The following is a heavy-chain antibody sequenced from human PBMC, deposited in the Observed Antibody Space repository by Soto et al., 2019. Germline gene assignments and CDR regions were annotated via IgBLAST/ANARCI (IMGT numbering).Heavy chain of an antibody. J-gene: IGHJ4*02. D-gene: IGHD5-18*01. V-gene: IGHV1-69*13. CDR1: GYTFIRYG. CDR3: AREVYSYGRYFDY. CDR2: IIPIFGTA. Sequence: ASVKVSCKASGYTFIRYGITWVRQAPGQGLEWMGGIIPIFGTANYAQKFQGRVTITADESTSTAYMELSSLRSEDTAVYYCAREVYSYGRYFDYWGQGTLVTVSS.